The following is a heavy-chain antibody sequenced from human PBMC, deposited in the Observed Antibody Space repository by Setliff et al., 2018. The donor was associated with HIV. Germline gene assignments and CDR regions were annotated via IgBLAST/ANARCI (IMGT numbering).Heavy chain of an antibody. J-gene: IGHJ5*02. CDR1: KFSVSDSY. D-gene: IGHD2-15*01. Sequence: GGSLRLSCVASKFSVSDSYMGWVRQAPGKGLEWVSFVHNTDTYYANSVKGRFTISRDNSKTMVFLRMNSLRPEDSAVYYCAKGIKWLAPWGQVTPVTVSS. CDR2: VHNTDT. V-gene: IGHV3-53*01. CDR3: AKGIKWLAP.